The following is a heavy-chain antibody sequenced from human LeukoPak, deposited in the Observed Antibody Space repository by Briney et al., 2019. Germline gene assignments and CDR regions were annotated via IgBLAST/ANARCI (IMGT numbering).Heavy chain of an antibody. D-gene: IGHD3-10*01. CDR3: AKDFGELLYGDSFDI. V-gene: IGHV3-30*18. CDR1: GFTFSRYG. J-gene: IGHJ3*02. Sequence: GRSLRLSCAASGFTFSRYGIHWVRQAPGKGLEWAAVISYDGSTKYYADSVRGRFTISRDNSKNTLYLQMNSLRAEDTAVYYCAKDFGELLYGDSFDIWGQGTMVTVSS. CDR2: ISYDGSTK.